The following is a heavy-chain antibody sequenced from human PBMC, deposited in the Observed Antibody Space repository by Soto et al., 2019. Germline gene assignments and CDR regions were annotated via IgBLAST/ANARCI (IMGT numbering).Heavy chain of an antibody. CDR3: AKDPGSYSYYYYYGMDV. CDR2: ISYDGSNK. V-gene: IGHV3-30*18. Sequence: QVQLVESGGGVVQPGRSLRLSCAASGFTFSSYGMHWVRQAPGKGLEWVAVISYDGSNKYYADSVKDRFTISRDNSKNTLYLQMNSLRAEDTAVYYCAKDPGSYSYYYYYGMDVWGQGTTVTVSS. J-gene: IGHJ6*02. CDR1: GFTFSSYG. D-gene: IGHD1-26*01.